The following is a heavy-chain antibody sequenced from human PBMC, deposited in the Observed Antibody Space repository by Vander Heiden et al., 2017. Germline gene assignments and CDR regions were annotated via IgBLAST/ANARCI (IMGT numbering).Heavy chain of an antibody. CDR3: AKGSTYYYDSSGYYLDY. CDR1: GFTFSSYA. CDR2: ISGSGGST. V-gene: IGHV3-23*01. Sequence: EVQLLEPGGGLVQPGGSLRLSCAASGFTFSSYAMSWVRQAPGKWLEWVSAISGSGGSTYYADSVKGRFTISRDNSKNTLYLQMNSLRAEDTAVYYCAKGSTYYYDSSGYYLDYWGQGTLVTVSS. J-gene: IGHJ4*02. D-gene: IGHD3-22*01.